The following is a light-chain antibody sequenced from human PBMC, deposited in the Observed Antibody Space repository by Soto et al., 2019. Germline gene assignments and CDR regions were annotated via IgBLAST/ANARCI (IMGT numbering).Light chain of an antibody. Sequence: DIQLTQSPSFMSASVGDRVTITCRASQGISNYLAWYQQKPERAPELLIYSASTLQSGVPSRFSGSGSGTEFTLTISSLQPEVFETYYCQQLNSYPVTFGQGTKLEIK. CDR1: QGISNY. CDR2: SAS. V-gene: IGKV1-9*01. J-gene: IGKJ2*01. CDR3: QQLNSYPVT.